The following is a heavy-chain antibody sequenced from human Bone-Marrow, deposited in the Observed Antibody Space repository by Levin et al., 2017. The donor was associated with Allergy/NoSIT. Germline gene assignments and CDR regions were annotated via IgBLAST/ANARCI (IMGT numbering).Heavy chain of an antibody. CDR3: AGGPSPRGAGPGGLLGGY. D-gene: IGHD2-15*01. CDR2: INPNSGGT. V-gene: IGHV1-2*02. CDR1: GYTFTGYY. Sequence: GESLKISCKASGYTFTGYYMHWVRQAPGQGLEWMGWINPNSGGTNYAQKFQGRVTMTRDTSISTAYMELSRLRSDDTAVYYCAGGPSPRGAGPGGLLGGYWGQGTLVTVSS. J-gene: IGHJ4*02.